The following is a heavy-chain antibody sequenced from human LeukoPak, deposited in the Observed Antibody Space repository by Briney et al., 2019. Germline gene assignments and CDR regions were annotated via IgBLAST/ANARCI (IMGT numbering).Heavy chain of an antibody. CDR1: GGTFSTYG. J-gene: IGHJ3*02. CDR3: ARDPHSGYDRLFDAFDI. CDR2: IIPRLSTS. V-gene: IGHV1-69*11. D-gene: IGHD5-12*01. Sequence: SVRVSCKASGGTFSTYGISWVRQAPGQGLEWMGRIIPRLSTSNYAQKFQGRVTITTDESTSTGYMELSSLRSEDTAVYYCARDPHSGYDRLFDAFDIWGQGTMVTVSS.